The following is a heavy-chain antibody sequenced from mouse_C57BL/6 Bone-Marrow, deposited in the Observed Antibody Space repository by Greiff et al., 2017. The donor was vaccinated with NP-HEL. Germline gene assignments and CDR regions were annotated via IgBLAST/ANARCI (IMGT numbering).Heavy chain of an antibody. D-gene: IGHD1-1*01. V-gene: IGHV1-9*01. J-gene: IGHJ2*01. Sequence: QVKRQKSGGEWRKKGASVKLSCKATGYTFTGNWIEWVKQRPGHGLEWIGEILPGSCNTYYNERFKGKATFTADTSSNTAYMQLSSLTTEDSAIYYCARDYYGSSYFDYWGQGTTLTVSS. CDR2: ILPGSCNT. CDR1: GYTFTGNW. CDR3: ARDYYGSSYFDY.